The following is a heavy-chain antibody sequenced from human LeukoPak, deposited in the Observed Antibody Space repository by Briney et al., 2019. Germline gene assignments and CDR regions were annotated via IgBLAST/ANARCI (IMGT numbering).Heavy chain of an antibody. D-gene: IGHD6-6*01. CDR2: IYPGDSDT. Sequence: GESLKISCKGSGYSFTSYWIGWVRQMPGKGLEWMGIIYPGDSDTRYSPSFQGQVTISADKSISTAYLQWSSLKASDTAMYYCARILGEYSSSSGPPYYFDYWGQGTLVTVSS. CDR1: GYSFTSYW. CDR3: ARILGEYSSSSGPPYYFDY. V-gene: IGHV5-51*01. J-gene: IGHJ4*02.